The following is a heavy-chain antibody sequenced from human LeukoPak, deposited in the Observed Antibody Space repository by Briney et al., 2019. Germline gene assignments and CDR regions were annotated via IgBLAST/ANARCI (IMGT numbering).Heavy chain of an antibody. Sequence: KPSETLSLTCTVSGYSISSGYYWSWIRQPPGKGLEWIGYIYHSGSTYYNPSLKSRVTISVDRSKNQFSLKLSSVTAADTAVYYCASTDPGDIVVVPAAFLDAFDIWGQGTMVTVSS. D-gene: IGHD2-2*01. J-gene: IGHJ3*02. V-gene: IGHV4-38-2*02. CDR2: IYHSGST. CDR1: GYSISSGYY. CDR3: ASTDPGDIVVVPAAFLDAFDI.